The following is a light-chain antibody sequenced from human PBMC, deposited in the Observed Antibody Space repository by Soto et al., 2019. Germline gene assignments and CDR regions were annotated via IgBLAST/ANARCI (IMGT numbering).Light chain of an antibody. V-gene: IGKV3-11*01. CDR1: QSVSSY. CDR3: QQRSSWPPT. J-gene: IGKJ1*01. Sequence: EIVLTQSPATLSLSPGERATLSCRASQSVSSYLAWYQQKPGQAPRLLIYDASNRATGIPARFSGSGSGTDFTLTISSLEPEDFAVYYCQQRSSWPPTFGKETKVEIK. CDR2: DAS.